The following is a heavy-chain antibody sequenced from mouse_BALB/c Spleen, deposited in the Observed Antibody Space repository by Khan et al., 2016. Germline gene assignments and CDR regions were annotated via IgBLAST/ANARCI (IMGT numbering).Heavy chain of an antibody. V-gene: IGHV14-4*02. Sequence: VQLQQSGAELVRSGASVKLSCTASGFNIKHYYIHWVKQRPEQGLEWIGWIDPENGDTEYDPKFQGKATMTADTSSNTAHLQLSSLTSEDTAGDYCATGMGYTFDYWGQGTSVTVSS. J-gene: IGHJ4*01. CDR1: GFNIKHYY. CDR2: IDPENGDT. D-gene: IGHD4-1*02. CDR3: ATGMGYTFDY.